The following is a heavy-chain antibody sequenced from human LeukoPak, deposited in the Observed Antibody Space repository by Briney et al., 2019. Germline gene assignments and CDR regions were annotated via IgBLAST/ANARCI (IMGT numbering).Heavy chain of an antibody. CDR2: IYYSGST. J-gene: IGHJ4*02. D-gene: IGHD3-16*02. V-gene: IGHV4-31*03. CDR3: ARAVYDYIWGSYRFDY. CDR1: GGSISSGGYY. Sequence: PSETLSLTCTVSGGSISSGGYYWSWIRQHPGKGLEWIGFIYYSGSTYYNPSLKSRVTFSVDTSKNQFSLKQSSVNAADTAVYYCARAVYDYIWGSYRFDYWGQGTLVTVSS.